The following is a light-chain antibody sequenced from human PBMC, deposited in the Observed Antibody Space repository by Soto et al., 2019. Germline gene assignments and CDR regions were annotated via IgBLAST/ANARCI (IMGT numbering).Light chain of an antibody. J-gene: IGKJ1*01. V-gene: IGKV3-15*01. Sequence: EKVLTQSPATLSVSPGDRATLSCRASQSVSNNLAWYQQKPGQAPRLLIYGAFTRATGIPARFSGSGSGTEFTLTISSLQSEDFAVYYCQQYKNWPWTFGQGTKVEIK. CDR2: GAF. CDR1: QSVSNN. CDR3: QQYKNWPWT.